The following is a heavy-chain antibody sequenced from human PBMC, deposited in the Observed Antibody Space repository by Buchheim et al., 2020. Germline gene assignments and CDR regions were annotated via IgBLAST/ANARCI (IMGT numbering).Heavy chain of an antibody. CDR2: IDPSDSYT. V-gene: IGHV5-10-1*03. Sequence: EVQLVQSGAEVKKPGESLRISCKGSGYSFTSYWISWVRQMPGKGLEWMGRIDPSDSYTNYSPSFQGHVTISADKSISTAYLQWSSLKASDNAMYYCARALGDYSNYYYYRMDLWGQGTT. J-gene: IGHJ6*02. D-gene: IGHD4-11*01. CDR1: GYSFTSYW. CDR3: ARALGDYSNYYYYRMDL.